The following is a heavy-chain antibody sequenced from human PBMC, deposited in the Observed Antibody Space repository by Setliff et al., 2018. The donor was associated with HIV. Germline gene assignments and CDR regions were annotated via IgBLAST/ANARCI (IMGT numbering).Heavy chain of an antibody. CDR3: ARDRRDDYYLTAYFDS. CDR1: GGTFSIFS. V-gene: IGHV1-69*13. CDR2: IIPVFGPP. J-gene: IGHJ4*02. Sequence: ASVKVSCKTSGGTFSIFSITWVRQAPGQGLEWMGGIIPVFGPPNYAEKFQRRLTITADESTNTAYMELIGLKSEDTAVYYCARDRRDDYYLTAYFDSLGQGTVVTVSS. D-gene: IGHD1-26*01.